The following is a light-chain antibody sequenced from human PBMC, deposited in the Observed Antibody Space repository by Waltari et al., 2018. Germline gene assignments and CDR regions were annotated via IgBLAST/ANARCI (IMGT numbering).Light chain of an antibody. Sequence: DVVITQSPLSLPVTLGRPASISCRSSESRVHTDGNTYFHWYQQRPGQSPRRLIYRVSQRESGVPDRFSGSGSGTDFTLKISRVEAEDVGTYYCLQSTHWPPWTFGEGTKVEIK. CDR1: ESRVHTDGNTY. CDR3: LQSTHWPPWT. CDR2: RVS. J-gene: IGKJ1*01. V-gene: IGKV2-30*02.